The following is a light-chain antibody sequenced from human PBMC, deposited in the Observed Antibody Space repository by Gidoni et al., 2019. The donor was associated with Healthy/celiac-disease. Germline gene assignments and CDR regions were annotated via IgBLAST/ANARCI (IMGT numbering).Light chain of an antibody. CDR2: DAS. CDR1: QSVSSY. Sequence: EIVLTQSPATLSLSPGERATLPCRASQSVSSYLAWYQQKPGQAPRLLIYDASNRATGIPARFSCSGSGTDFTLTISSLEPEDFAVYYCQQRSNWPPLFGQGTRLEIK. CDR3: QQRSNWPPL. V-gene: IGKV3-11*01. J-gene: IGKJ5*01.